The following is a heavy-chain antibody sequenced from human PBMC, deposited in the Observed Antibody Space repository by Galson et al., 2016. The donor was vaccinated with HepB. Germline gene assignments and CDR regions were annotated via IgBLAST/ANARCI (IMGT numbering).Heavy chain of an antibody. CDR2: ISGSGGST. V-gene: IGHV3-23*01. D-gene: IGHD1-26*01. J-gene: IGHJ4*02. CDR3: AKGLRGSYYGYFDY. CDR1: GFTFSSYA. Sequence: SLRLSCAASGFTFSSYAMSWVRQAPGKGLDWVSAISGSGGSTYYADSVKGQFTISRDNSKNTLYLQMNRLRAEDTAVYYCAKGLRGSYYGYFDYWGQGTLVTVSS.